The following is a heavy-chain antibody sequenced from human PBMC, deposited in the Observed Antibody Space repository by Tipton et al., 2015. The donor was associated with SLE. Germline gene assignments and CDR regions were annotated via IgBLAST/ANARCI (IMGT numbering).Heavy chain of an antibody. D-gene: IGHD2-2*01. J-gene: IGHJ6*02. CDR1: GGSFSGYY. CDR2: INRSGST. CDR3: ARDDRVVVVPAAMGFLYGMDV. Sequence: TLSLTCAVYGGSFSGYYWSWIRQPPGKGLGWIGDINRSGSTNYNPSLKSRVTISVDTSKNQFSLKLSSVTAADTAVYYCARDDRVVVVPAAMGFLYGMDVWGQGTTVTVSS. V-gene: IGHV4-34*01.